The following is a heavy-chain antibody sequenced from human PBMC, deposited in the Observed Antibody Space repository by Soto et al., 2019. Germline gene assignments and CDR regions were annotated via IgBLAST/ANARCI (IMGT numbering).Heavy chain of an antibody. Sequence: QVQLQESGPGRVKPSQTLSLICTVSGASINSGGYYWSWIRQHPGKGLEWIGYIYYSGRTFHNPSLKSRVTMSLDMSKNQFSLRLTSVTAADTAVYYCASDSGGYYAHFDYWGQGILVTVSS. CDR2: IYYSGRT. D-gene: IGHD3-22*01. V-gene: IGHV4-31*03. CDR3: ASDSGGYYAHFDY. J-gene: IGHJ4*02. CDR1: GASINSGGYY.